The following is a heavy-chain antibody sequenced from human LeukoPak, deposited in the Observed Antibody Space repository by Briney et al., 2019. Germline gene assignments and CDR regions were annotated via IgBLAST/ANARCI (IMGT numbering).Heavy chain of an antibody. J-gene: IGHJ5*02. CDR3: ARSEAPLVRGVIMVNWVDP. CDR2: ISHNGNT. Sequence: SETLSLTCTVSGGSISPYYWSWIRQPPGKDLEWIGYISHNGNTDYNPSLKSRVTISIDTSKNQFSLKVNSVTAADTALYYCARSEAPLVRGVIMVNWVDPWGQGTLVTVSS. CDR1: GGSISPYY. V-gene: IGHV4-59*01. D-gene: IGHD3-10*01.